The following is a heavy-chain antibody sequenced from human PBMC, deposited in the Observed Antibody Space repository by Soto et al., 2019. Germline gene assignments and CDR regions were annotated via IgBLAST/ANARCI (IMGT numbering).Heavy chain of an antibody. CDR2: IYYSGST. CDR1: GGSISSYY. Sequence: QVQLQESGPGLVKPSETLSLTCTVSGGSISSYYWSWIRQPPGQGLEWIGYIYYSGSTKYNPSLAGRVTISLDTSKNQFSLSLSSVTAADTAVYYCARRRVVVVAATRGDAFDIWGQGTMVTVSS. D-gene: IGHD2-15*01. CDR3: ARRRVVVVAATRGDAFDI. J-gene: IGHJ3*02. V-gene: IGHV4-59*08.